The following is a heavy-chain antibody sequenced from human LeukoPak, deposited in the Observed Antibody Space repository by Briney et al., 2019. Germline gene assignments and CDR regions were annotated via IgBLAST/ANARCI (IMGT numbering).Heavy chain of an antibody. V-gene: IGHV4-31*03. D-gene: IGHD1-26*01. J-gene: IGHJ4*02. CDR2: IYYSGTT. CDR3: ARGASREGY. Sequence: KPSQTLSLTCTVSGGSISSGSYYWSWTRQHPGKGLEWIGYIYYSGTTYYNPSLKSRITMSVDTSKNQFSLKLSSVTAADTAVYSCARGASREGYWGQGTLVTVSS. CDR1: GGSISSGSYY.